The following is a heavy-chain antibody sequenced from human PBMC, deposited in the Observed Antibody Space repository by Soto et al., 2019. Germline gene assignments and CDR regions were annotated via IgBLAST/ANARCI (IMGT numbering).Heavy chain of an antibody. CDR1: DGSVSSGSYY. CDR3: ARYRGDPTLAFDI. D-gene: IGHD2-21*01. V-gene: IGHV4-61*01. Sequence: QVQLQESGPGLVKPSETLSLTCTVSDGSVSSGSYYWNWIRQPPGKGLEWIGFIYYSGSTHYNPSLQSRVTISVDTSRNQFSLRLSSVTAADSAIYCCARYRGDPTLAFDICGQGTMVTVSS. J-gene: IGHJ3*02. CDR2: IYYSGST.